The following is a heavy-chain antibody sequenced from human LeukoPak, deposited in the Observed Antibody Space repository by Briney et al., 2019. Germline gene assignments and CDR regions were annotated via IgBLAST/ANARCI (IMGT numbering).Heavy chain of an antibody. CDR2: ISSSSSYI. Sequence: GGSLRLSCAASGFTFSSYSMNWVRQAPGKGLEWVSSISSSSSYIYYADSVKGRFTISRDNAKNSLYLQMNSLRAEDTAVYYCARDEYYYDSSGYYYDYWGQGTLVTVSS. D-gene: IGHD3-22*01. J-gene: IGHJ4*02. V-gene: IGHV3-21*01. CDR1: GFTFSSYS. CDR3: ARDEYYYDSSGYYYDY.